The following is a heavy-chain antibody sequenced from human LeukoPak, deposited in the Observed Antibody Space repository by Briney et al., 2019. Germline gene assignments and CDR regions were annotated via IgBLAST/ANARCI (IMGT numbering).Heavy chain of an antibody. D-gene: IGHD3-10*02. CDR1: GFTFSNYY. CDR2: ISSRSSNK. V-gene: IGHV3-11*06. Sequence: GGSLRLSCAASGFTFSNYYMTWIRQAPGKGLVWVSYISSRSSNKEYADSVKGRFTISRDNAKNSLYLQMNSLRAEDTAVYYCAELGITMIGGVWGKGTTVTISS. CDR3: AELGITMIGGV. J-gene: IGHJ6*04.